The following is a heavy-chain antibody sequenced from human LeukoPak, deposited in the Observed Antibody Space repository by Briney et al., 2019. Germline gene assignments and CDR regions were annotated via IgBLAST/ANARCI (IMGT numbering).Heavy chain of an antibody. V-gene: IGHV3-48*02. CDR2: ISSSSITM. CDR1: GFTFSNFH. Sequence: PGGSLRLSCAASGFTFSNFHMNWVRQAPGKGLEWVSYISSSSITMYYADSVKGRFTISRDNAKNSLYLQMNSLRDEETAVYYCARHFTAMSSFDFWGQGSLVTVSS. CDR3: ARHFTAMSSFDF. J-gene: IGHJ4*02. D-gene: IGHD5-18*01.